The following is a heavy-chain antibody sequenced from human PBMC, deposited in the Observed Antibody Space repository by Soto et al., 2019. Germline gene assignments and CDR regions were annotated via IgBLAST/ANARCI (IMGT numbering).Heavy chain of an antibody. CDR2: IVVGSGNT. CDR3: AAVGPIVGARGSQVALDY. D-gene: IGHD1-26*01. V-gene: IGHV1-58*01. Sequence: QMQLVQSGPEVKKPGTSVKVSCKASGFTFTSSAVQWVRQARGQRLEWIGWIVVGSGNTNYAQKFQERVTITRDMSTSTAYMELSSLRSEDTAVYYWAAVGPIVGARGSQVALDYWGQGTLVTVSS. J-gene: IGHJ4*02. CDR1: GFTFTSSA.